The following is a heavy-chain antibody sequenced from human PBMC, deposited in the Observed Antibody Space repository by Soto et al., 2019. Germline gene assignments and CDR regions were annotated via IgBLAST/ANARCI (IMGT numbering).Heavy chain of an antibody. D-gene: IGHD3-10*01. CDR2: VQNGGTT. J-gene: IGHJ4*02. Sequence: QVQLQESGPGLVKPSETPSLTCTVSGASVNSRDYHWSWIRQPPGRGLEWIGQVQNGGTTEFDSSSLKRRLTFSIDASKNQFSLKLNSVTAADTAIYYCAVLLAGGGGDGNWGQGTLVTVSS. CDR3: AVLLAGGGGDGN. V-gene: IGHV4-61*08. CDR1: GASVNSRDYH.